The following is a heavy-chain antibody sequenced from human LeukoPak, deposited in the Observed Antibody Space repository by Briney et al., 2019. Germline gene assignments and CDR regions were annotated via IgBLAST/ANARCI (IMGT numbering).Heavy chain of an antibody. CDR3: ARGYCGGDCYGD. D-gene: IGHD2-21*02. Sequence: GGSLRLSCAASGFTFSSYTMNWVRQAPGKGLEYISSISSSSSHIYYADSVKGRFTISRDNTKSSLYLQMNSLRAEDMAVYYCARGYCGGDCYGDWGQGTLVTVSS. CDR2: ISSSSSHI. CDR1: GFTFSSYT. V-gene: IGHV3-21*01. J-gene: IGHJ1*01.